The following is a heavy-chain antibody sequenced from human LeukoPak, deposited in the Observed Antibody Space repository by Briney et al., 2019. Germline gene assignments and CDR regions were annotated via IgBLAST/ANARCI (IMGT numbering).Heavy chain of an antibody. CDR3: ARDSRDYYYGSGSYYNAFDY. CDR2: INWNGGST. Sequence: GGSLRLSCAASGLTFDDYGMSWVRQAPGKGLEWVSGINWNGGSTGYADSVKGRFTISRDNAKNSLYLQMNSLRAEDTALYYCARDSRDYYYGSGSYYNAFDYWGQGTLVTVSS. D-gene: IGHD3-10*01. CDR1: GLTFDDYG. J-gene: IGHJ4*02. V-gene: IGHV3-20*04.